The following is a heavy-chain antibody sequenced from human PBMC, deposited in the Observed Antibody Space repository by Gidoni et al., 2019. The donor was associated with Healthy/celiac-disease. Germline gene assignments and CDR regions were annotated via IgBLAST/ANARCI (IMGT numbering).Heavy chain of an antibody. CDR2: ISGSGGST. Sequence: EVQLLESGGGLVQPGGSLSLSCAASGFTFSSYAMSWVRQAPGKGLEWVSAISGSGGSTYYADPVKGRFTISRDNSKNTLYLQMNSLRAEDTAVYYCAHDYGDSFDYWGQGTLVTVSS. V-gene: IGHV3-23*01. D-gene: IGHD4-17*01. J-gene: IGHJ4*02. CDR3: AHDYGDSFDY. CDR1: GFTFSSYA.